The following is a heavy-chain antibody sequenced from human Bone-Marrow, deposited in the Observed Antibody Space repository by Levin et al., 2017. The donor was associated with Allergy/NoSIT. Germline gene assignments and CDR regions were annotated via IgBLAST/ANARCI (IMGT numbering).Heavy chain of an antibody. V-gene: IGHV4-59*01. CDR2: VYYSGST. CDR3: ASGYDSSGYFPAWGY. J-gene: IGHJ4*02. Sequence: SQTLSLTCTVSGGSISPSYWSWIRQPPGRGLEWIGYVYYSGSTSYNPSLKSRVTISVDTSKNQFSLKLSSVTAADTAVYYCASGYDSSGYFPAWGYWGQGTLVTVSS. CDR1: GGSISPSY. D-gene: IGHD3-22*01.